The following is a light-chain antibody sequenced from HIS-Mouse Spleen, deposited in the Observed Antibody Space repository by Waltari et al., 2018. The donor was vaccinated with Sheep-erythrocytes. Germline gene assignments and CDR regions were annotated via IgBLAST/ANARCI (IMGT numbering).Light chain of an antibody. J-gene: IGKJ3*01. CDR2: AES. CDR3: QQSYSTPQFT. V-gene: IGKV1-39*01. Sequence: DIQMTQSPSSLSASVGDRVTITCRASQSISSYLNWYQQKPGNPPKLLIYAESSLQSGVPSRFSGSGSGTDFTLTISSLQPEDFATYYCQQSYSTPQFTFGLGTKVDIK. CDR1: QSISSY.